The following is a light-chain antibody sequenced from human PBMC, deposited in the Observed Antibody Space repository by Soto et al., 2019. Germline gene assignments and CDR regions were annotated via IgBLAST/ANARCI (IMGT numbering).Light chain of an antibody. CDR2: DVS. CDR1: SSDVGGYNS. J-gene: IGLJ2*01. Sequence: QSALTQPASVSGSPGQSITISYSGTSSDVGGYNSVSWYQQHPGKVPKLMIYDVSNRPSGVSNRFSGSKSGNTASLTISGLQAEDEADYYCSSYTSTSTLVFGGGTQLTVL. CDR3: SSYTSTSTLV. V-gene: IGLV2-14*01.